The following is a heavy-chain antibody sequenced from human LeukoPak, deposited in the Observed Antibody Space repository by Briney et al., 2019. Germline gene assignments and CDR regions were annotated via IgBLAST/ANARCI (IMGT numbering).Heavy chain of an antibody. J-gene: IGHJ4*02. V-gene: IGHV1-69*04. CDR1: GGTLSSYT. D-gene: IGHD1-20*01. Sequence: GASVKVSCKASGGTLSSYTISWVRQAPGQGLEWMGRMIPILGIANYAQKFQGRVTITADKSTSTAYMELSSLRSEDTAVYYCARDREVTGTTVGLDYWGQRTLVTVSS. CDR3: ARDREVTGTTVGLDY. CDR2: MIPILGIA.